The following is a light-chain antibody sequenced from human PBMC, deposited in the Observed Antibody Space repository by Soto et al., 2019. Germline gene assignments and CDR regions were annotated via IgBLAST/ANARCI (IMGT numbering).Light chain of an antibody. CDR3: QQSYSLSTLT. CDR2: AAS. CDR1: QSISNY. Sequence: DIQMTQSPSSLSASVGDRVIITCRTSQSISNYLNWYQHKPGKAPKVLISAASNLQSGVPSRFSGSGSGTVFTLTISSLQPEDFATYLCQQSYSLSTLTFGGGTKVDIX. V-gene: IGKV1-39*01. J-gene: IGKJ4*01.